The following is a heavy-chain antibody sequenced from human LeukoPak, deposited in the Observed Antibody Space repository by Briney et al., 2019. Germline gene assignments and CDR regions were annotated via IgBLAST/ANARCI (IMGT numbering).Heavy chain of an antibody. V-gene: IGHV4-59*08. CDR2: IYYSGST. J-gene: IGHJ6*02. CDR3: ARSSLYYYYYGMDV. CDR1: GGSISSYY. Sequence: SETLSLTCTVSGGSISSYYWSWIREPPGKGLEWIGYIYYSGSTNYNPSLKSRVTISVGTSKNQFSLKLSSVTAADTAVYYCARSSLYYYYYGMDVWGQGTTVTVSS.